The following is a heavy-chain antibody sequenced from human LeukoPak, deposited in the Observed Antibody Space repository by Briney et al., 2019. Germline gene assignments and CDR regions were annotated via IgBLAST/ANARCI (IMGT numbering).Heavy chain of an antibody. J-gene: IGHJ4*02. D-gene: IGHD3-10*01. CDR2: ISGSGGTT. V-gene: IGHV3-23*01. CDR1: GFTFSSYG. CDR3: AREVRGWYYFDS. Sequence: PGGSLRLSCAASGFTFSSYGMSWVRQAPGKGLEWVSAISGSGGTTYYADSVKGRFTISRDNSKNTLHLQMNSLRAEDTAAYYCAREVRGWYYFDSWGQGTLVTVSS.